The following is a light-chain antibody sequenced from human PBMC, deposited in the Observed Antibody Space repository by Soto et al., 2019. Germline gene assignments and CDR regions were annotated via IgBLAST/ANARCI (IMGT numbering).Light chain of an antibody. Sequence: AIRMTQSPSSFSASTGDRVSITCRASQGISSYLAWYQQKPGKAPKLLIHAASTLQSGVPSRFSGSGSGTEFTLTISSLQSEDFAVYYCQQYNNWWTFGQGTKVDIK. CDR3: QQYNNWWT. CDR2: AAS. J-gene: IGKJ1*01. CDR1: QGISSY. V-gene: IGKV1-8*01.